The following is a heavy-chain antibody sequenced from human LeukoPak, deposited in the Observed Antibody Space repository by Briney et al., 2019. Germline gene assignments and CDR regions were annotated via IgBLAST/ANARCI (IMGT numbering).Heavy chain of an antibody. Sequence: GGSLRLSSAASGFTFDDYGMSWVRQAPGKGLEWVSGINWNGGSTGYADSVKGRFTISRDNAKNSLYLQMNSLRAEDTGLYYCAREGVRYDSTGYYYYDYFDYWGQGTLVTVSS. J-gene: IGHJ4*02. V-gene: IGHV3-20*04. CDR3: AREGVRYDSTGYYYYDYFDY. D-gene: IGHD3-22*01. CDR2: INWNGGST. CDR1: GFTFDDYG.